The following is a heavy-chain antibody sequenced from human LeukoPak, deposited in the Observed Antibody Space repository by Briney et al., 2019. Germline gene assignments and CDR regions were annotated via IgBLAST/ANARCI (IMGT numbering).Heavy chain of an antibody. CDR3: AGLRDGYN. Sequence: SETLSLTCTVSGGSISSGGYYWSWIRQPPGKGLEWIGYIYHSGSTYYNPSLKSRVTISVGRSKNQFSLKLSSVTAADTAVYYCAGLRDGYNWGQGTLVTVSS. D-gene: IGHD5-24*01. CDR1: GGSISSGGYY. J-gene: IGHJ4*02. V-gene: IGHV4-30-2*01. CDR2: IYHSGST.